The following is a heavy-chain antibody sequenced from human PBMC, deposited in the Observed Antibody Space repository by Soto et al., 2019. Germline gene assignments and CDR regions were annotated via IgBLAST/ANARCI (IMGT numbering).Heavy chain of an antibody. J-gene: IGHJ3*02. D-gene: IGHD6-19*01. Sequence: GGSLRLSCAASGFTVSSNYMSWVRQAPWKGLEWVSVIYSGGSTYYADSVKGRFTISRDNSKNTLYLQMNSLRAEDTAVYYCARAVAVAGPAFDIGGKGKMVTVSS. CDR1: GFTVSSNY. V-gene: IGHV3-66*01. CDR2: IYSGGST. CDR3: ARAVAVAGPAFDI.